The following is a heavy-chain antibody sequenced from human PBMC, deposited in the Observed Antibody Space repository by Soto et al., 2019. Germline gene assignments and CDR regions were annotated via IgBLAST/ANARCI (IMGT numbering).Heavy chain of an antibody. CDR2: IWYDGSNK. D-gene: IGHD6-6*01. V-gene: IGHV3-33*08. J-gene: IGHJ4*02. Sequence: SLRLSCAASGFTFSSYGMHWVRQAPGKGLEWVAVIWYDGSNKYYADSVKGRFTISRDNSKNTLYLQMNSLRAEDTAVYYCARDMKQLVVQYYFDYWGQGTLVTVSS. CDR3: ARDMKQLVVQYYFDY. CDR1: GFTFSSYG.